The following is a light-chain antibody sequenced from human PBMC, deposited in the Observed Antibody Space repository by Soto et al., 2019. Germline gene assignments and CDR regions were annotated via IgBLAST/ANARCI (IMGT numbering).Light chain of an antibody. J-gene: IGKJ1*01. V-gene: IGKV3-20*01. Sequence: EIGLTQSPGTLSLSPGERATLSCRASQSVSSSYLAWYQQNPGQAPRLLIYGASSRATGIPDRFSGSGSGTDFTLTISRLEPEDFAVYYCQQYGSSPGTFGQGTKVEIK. CDR2: GAS. CDR3: QQYGSSPGT. CDR1: QSVSSSY.